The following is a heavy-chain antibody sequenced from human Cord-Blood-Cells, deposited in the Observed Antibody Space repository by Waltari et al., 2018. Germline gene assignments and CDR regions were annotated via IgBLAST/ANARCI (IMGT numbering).Heavy chain of an antibody. CDR1: GYTFNSLG. CDR3: ARGPVGATAY. V-gene: IGHV1-8*01. D-gene: IGHD1-26*01. Sequence: QVQLVQSGAEVKKPGASVKVSCKASGYTFNSLGIKWVGQATGQGLEWMGWMKPNSGNTGYAQKFQGTVTMTRNTSNSPAYMELSSLRSEDTAVYYCARGPVGATAYWGQGTLVTVSS. CDR2: MKPNSGNT. J-gene: IGHJ4*02.